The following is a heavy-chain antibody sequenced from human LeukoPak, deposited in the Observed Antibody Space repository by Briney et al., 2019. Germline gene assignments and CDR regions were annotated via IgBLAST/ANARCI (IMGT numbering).Heavy chain of an antibody. J-gene: IGHJ4*02. CDR2: INPNSGGT. CDR1: GYTFTGYY. Sequence: ASVKVSCKASGYTFTGYYMHWVRQAPGQGLEWMGWINPNSGGTYSAQKFQGRVTMTRDTSISTAYMELSRLRSDDTAAYYCARDRFLSRASSTSPLDYWGQGTLVTVSS. CDR3: ARDRFLSRASSTSPLDY. D-gene: IGHD2-2*01. V-gene: IGHV1-2*02.